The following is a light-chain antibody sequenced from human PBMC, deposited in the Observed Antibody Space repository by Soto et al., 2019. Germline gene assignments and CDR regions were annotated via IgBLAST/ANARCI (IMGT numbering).Light chain of an antibody. V-gene: IGKV1-5*01. Sequence: DIQMTQSPSTLSASVGDRVTITCRASQSLNSLLAWYQQKPGRAPKLLIYDASTLESGVPSRFSGSGSGTEFTLTISSLQTDDFATYHCQQYNSYSSWTFGQGTKVDIK. J-gene: IGKJ1*01. CDR2: DAS. CDR3: QQYNSYSSWT. CDR1: QSLNSL.